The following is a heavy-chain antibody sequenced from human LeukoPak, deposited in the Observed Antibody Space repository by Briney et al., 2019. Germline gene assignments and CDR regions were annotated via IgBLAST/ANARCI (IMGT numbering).Heavy chain of an antibody. V-gene: IGHV3-21*01. Sequence: PGGSLRLSCAASGFTFSSYSMNWVRQAPGKGLEWVSIISSSSSYIYCTDSVKGRFTVSRDNAKNLLYLQMNSLRVEDTAVYYCARDGGRMDYWGQGTLVTVSS. CDR2: ISSSSSYI. J-gene: IGHJ4*02. D-gene: IGHD3-16*01. CDR1: GFTFSSYS. CDR3: ARDGGRMDY.